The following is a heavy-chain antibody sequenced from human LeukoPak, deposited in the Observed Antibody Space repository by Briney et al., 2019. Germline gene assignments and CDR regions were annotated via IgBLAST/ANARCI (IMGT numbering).Heavy chain of an antibody. CDR2: IYPKSGGT. D-gene: IGHD3-9*01. CDR3: ARVSTSGYRDWLDP. J-gene: IGHJ5*02. V-gene: IGHV1-2*02. CDR1: GYTFADYY. Sequence: ALVTVSCKASGYTFADYYIHWVRQAPGQGLEWMGWIYPKSGGTNSAQKFQGRVTMTRDTSISTAYMELSRLKFDDTAVYYCARVSTSGYRDWLDPWGQGTLVTVSS.